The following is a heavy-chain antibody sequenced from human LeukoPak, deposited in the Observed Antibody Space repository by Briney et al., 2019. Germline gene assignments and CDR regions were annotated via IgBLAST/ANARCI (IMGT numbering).Heavy chain of an antibody. CDR3: AKESGYDVDLEY. D-gene: IGHD5-12*01. J-gene: IGHJ4*02. V-gene: IGHV3-74*01. CDR2: INTDGSTT. CDR1: GFTFSTYW. Sequence: GGSLRLSCAGSGFTFSTYWMHWVRQAPGGGLVWVSGINTDGSTTSYADSVKGRFTISRDNAKNTVYLQLSSLRAEDTAVYYCAKESGYDVDLEYWGQGALVTVSS.